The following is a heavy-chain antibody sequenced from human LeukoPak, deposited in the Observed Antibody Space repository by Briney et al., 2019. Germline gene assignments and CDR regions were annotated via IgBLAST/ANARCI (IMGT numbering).Heavy chain of an antibody. Sequence: SVKVSCKASGGTFSSYAISWVRQAPGQGLEWMGRIIPIFGTANYAQKFQGRVTITADKSTSTAYMELSSLSSEDTAVYYCARADIVVVPAAWGDYYYYMDVWGKGTTVTVSS. CDR2: IIPIFGTA. V-gene: IGHV1-69*06. CDR1: GGTFSSYA. J-gene: IGHJ6*03. CDR3: ARADIVVVPAAWGDYYYYMDV. D-gene: IGHD2-2*01.